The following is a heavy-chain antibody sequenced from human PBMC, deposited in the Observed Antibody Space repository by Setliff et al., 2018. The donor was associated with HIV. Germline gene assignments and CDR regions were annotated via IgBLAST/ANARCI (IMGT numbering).Heavy chain of an antibody. J-gene: IGHJ4*02. CDR1: GITFSTYS. CDR2: ISSSSSTI. CDR3: AGGAAYYLDY. D-gene: IGHD3-16*01. V-gene: IGHV3-48*04. Sequence: PGGSLRLSCAAFGITFSTYSMNWVRQAPGKGLEWVSYISSSSSTIYYADSAKGRFTISRDNAKNSVYLQMNTLRAEDTAVYYCAGGAAYYLDYWGQGTPVTVSS.